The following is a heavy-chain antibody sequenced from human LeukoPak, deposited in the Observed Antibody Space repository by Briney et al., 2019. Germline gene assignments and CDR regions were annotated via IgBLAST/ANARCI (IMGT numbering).Heavy chain of an antibody. CDR3: ARGFLAELSMVWVDY. D-gene: IGHD3-10*01. CDR1: GFSFDDYG. Sequence: GGSLRLSCAASGFSFDDYGMRWVRQAPGQGLEWVSGINWNGGSTGYADSVKGRFTISRDNAKNSLYLQMSSLRAEDTALYYCARGFLAELSMVWVDYWGQGTLVTVSS. CDR2: INWNGGST. V-gene: IGHV3-20*04. J-gene: IGHJ4*02.